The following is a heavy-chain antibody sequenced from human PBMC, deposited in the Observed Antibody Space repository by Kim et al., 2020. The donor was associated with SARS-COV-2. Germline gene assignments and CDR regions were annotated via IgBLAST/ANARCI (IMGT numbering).Heavy chain of an antibody. D-gene: IGHD4-17*01. Sequence: SETLSLTCTVSGGSISSSSYYWGWIRQPPGKGLEWIGSIYYSGSTYYNPSLKSRVTISVDTSKNQFSLKLSSVTAADTAVYYCARHPRGRYGDYGETPQQDDDWGQGTLGTVSS. J-gene: IGHJ4*02. V-gene: IGHV4-39*01. CDR2: IYYSGST. CDR1: GGSISSSSYY. CDR3: ARHPRGRYGDYGETPQQDDD.